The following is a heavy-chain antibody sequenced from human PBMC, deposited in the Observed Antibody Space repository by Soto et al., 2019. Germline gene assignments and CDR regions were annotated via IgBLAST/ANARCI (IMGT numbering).Heavy chain of an antibody. CDR2: LSGSGVST. D-gene: IGHD3-10*01. Sequence: GGSLRLSCAASGFTFSRYGMSWVRQAPGKGLEWVSVLSGSGVSTYYADSLKGRFTISRDNSKNTLYLQMNSLRAEDTAVYYCAKTQGGSYSYFDYWGQGTLVTVSS. J-gene: IGHJ4*02. V-gene: IGHV3-23*01. CDR1: GFTFSRYG. CDR3: AKTQGGSYSYFDY.